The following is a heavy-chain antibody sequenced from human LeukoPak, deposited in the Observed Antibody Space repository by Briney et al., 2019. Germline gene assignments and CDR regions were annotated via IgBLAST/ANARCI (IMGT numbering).Heavy chain of an antibody. Sequence: ASVKVSCKASGYTFTDYYMYWVRQAPGQGLEWMGRINPNSGGTNYAQKFQGRVAMTRDTSISTAYMELSRLRSDDTAVYYCARVGGSPVLGAFDIWGQGTMVTVSS. CDR1: GYTFTDYY. D-gene: IGHD1-26*01. CDR3: ARVGGSPVLGAFDI. J-gene: IGHJ3*02. CDR2: INPNSGGT. V-gene: IGHV1-2*06.